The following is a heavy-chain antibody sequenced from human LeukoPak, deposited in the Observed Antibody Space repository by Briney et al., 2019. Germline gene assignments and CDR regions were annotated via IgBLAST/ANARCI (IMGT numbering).Heavy chain of an antibody. CDR2: ITSSGGST. V-gene: IGHV3-23*01. J-gene: IGHJ4*02. D-gene: IGHD3-9*01. CDR3: VTESTGTLDY. Sequence: GGSLRLSCVASGFTFSSYAMNWVRQAPGMGLEWVSVITSSGGSTAYADSVRGRFTISRGNSKNTLYMQMNSLRAEDTAVYYCVTESTGTLDYWGQGILVTVSS. CDR1: GFTFSSYA.